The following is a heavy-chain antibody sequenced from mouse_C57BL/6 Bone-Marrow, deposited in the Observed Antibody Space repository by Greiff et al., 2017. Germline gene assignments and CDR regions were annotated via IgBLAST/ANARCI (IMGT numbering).Heavy chain of an antibody. D-gene: IGHD1-1*01. J-gene: IGHJ4*01. CDR3: ALYGSSRYAMDY. CDR2: INPNYGTT. CDR1: GYSFTDYN. V-gene: IGHV1-39*01. Sequence: VQLKESGPELVKPGASVKISCKASGYSFTDYNMNWVKQSNGKSLEWIGVINPNYGTTSYNQKFKGKATLTVDQSSSTAYMQLNSLTSEDSAVYYCALYGSSRYAMDYWGQGTSVTVSS.